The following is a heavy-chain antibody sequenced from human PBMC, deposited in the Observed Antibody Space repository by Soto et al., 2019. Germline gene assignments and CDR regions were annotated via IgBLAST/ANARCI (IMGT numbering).Heavy chain of an antibody. D-gene: IGHD3-10*01. CDR3: ATAIMVRGHKKVGYYYYYGMDV. V-gene: IGHV1-24*01. J-gene: IGHJ6*02. CDR1: GYTFTSYG. CDR2: FDPEDGET. Sequence: GASVKVSCKASGYTFTSYGISWVRQAPGKGLEWMGGFDPEDGETIYAQKFQGRVTMTEDTSTDTAYMELSSLRSEDTAVYYCATAIMVRGHKKVGYYYYYGMDVWGQGTTVTVSS.